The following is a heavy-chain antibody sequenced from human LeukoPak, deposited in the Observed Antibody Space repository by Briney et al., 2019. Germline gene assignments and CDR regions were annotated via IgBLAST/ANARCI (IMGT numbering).Heavy chain of an antibody. V-gene: IGHV1-2*02. D-gene: IGHD1-1*01. CDR3: ATSTVTHTRDP. CDR2: INPYSGAK. Sequence: ASVKVSCQASGYTSSDFYCNWVRQTPGQGLEWMGWINPYSGAKISAQNFQGRVTLTWDPSIGTTYMELSRLRSDDTAVYYCATSTVTHTRDPWGQGTLVIVSS. CDR1: GYTSSDFY. J-gene: IGHJ5*02.